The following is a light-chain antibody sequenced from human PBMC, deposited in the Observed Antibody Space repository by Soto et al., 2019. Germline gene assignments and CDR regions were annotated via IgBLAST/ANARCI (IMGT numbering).Light chain of an antibody. CDR1: SGHSTYI. V-gene: IGLV4-60*02. CDR3: ETWYSNTHKV. Sequence: QPVLTQSSSASASLGSSGKLTCILSSGHSTYIISWHQQQPGKAPRFLMTLDRSGSYNRGSGVPDRFSGSSSGADRYLTLSNLPFEDECDDYCETWYSNTHKVFGGGTKLTVL. J-gene: IGLJ3*02. CDR2: LDRSGSY.